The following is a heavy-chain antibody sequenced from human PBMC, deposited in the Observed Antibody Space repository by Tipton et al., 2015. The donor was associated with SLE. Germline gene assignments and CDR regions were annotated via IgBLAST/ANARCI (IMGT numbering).Heavy chain of an antibody. CDR1: GGSFSGYY. D-gene: IGHD6-19*01. Sequence: TLSLTCAVYGGSFSGYYWSWIRQPPGKGLEWIGEINHSGSTNYNPSLKSRVTISVDTSKNQFSLKLSSVTAADTAVYYCARDGKGQWPVDYWGQGTPVTVSS. CDR2: INHSGST. V-gene: IGHV4-34*01. J-gene: IGHJ4*02. CDR3: ARDGKGQWPVDY.